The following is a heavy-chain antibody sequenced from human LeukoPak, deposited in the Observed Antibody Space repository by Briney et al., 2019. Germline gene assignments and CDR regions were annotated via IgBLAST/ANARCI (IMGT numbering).Heavy chain of an antibody. J-gene: IGHJ6*02. V-gene: IGHV3-23*01. CDR2: ISGSGGST. CDR3: AKARVPAAILGAFWYYYYGMDV. D-gene: IGHD2-2*02. Sequence: PGGSLRLSCAASGFTFSSYAMSWVRQAPGKGLEWVSAISGSGGSTYYADSVKGRFTISRDNSKNTLYPQMNSLRAEDTAVYYCAKARVPAAILGAFWYYYYGMDVWGQGTTVTVSS. CDR1: GFTFSSYA.